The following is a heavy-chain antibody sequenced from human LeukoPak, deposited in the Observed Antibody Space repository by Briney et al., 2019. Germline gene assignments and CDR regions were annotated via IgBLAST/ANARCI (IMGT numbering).Heavy chain of an antibody. J-gene: IGHJ4*02. D-gene: IGHD3-3*01. V-gene: IGHV3-30*02. CDR3: AKDLETYYDFWSGYSSPGGVGY. CDR1: GITFSNSG. CDR2: IGHDGRNK. Sequence: GGSLRLSCEASGITFSNSGMHWVRQAPGKGLEWVAYIGHDGRNKFYTESLRGRFTISGDNSMKMAYLQMNSLRAEDTAVYYCAKDLETYYDFWSGYSSPGGVGYWGQGTLVTVSS.